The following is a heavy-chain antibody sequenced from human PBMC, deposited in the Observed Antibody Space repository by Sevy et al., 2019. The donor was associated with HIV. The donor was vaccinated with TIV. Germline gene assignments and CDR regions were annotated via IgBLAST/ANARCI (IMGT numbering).Heavy chain of an antibody. Sequence: GGSLRLSCVASGFTFSDYYMSWIRQAPGKGLEWVSYISTGSIYKNYAHSVKGRFTVSRDNAGNTLYLQMNSLRAEDTAQYYCERVRYNNDSYYFDYWGQGTLVTVSS. CDR2: ISTGSIYK. J-gene: IGHJ4*02. V-gene: IGHV3-11*06. D-gene: IGHD1-1*01. CDR3: ERVRYNNDSYYFDY. CDR1: GFTFSDYY.